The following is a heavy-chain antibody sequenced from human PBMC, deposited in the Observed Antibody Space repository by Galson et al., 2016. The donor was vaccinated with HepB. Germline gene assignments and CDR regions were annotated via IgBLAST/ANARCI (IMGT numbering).Heavy chain of an antibody. J-gene: IGHJ4*02. CDR2: INHGSST. Sequence: SETLSLTCAVFGGSFSGYSWSWIRQPPGKGLEWIGEINHGSSTNYSPSLKSRVSISVDTSNNQFSLKLSSVTAADTAMYYCARGRGNVVILVEDFYFDNWGQGTLVTVSS. CDR1: GGSFSGYS. CDR3: ARGRGNVVILVEDFYFDN. D-gene: IGHD2-2*01. V-gene: IGHV4-34*01.